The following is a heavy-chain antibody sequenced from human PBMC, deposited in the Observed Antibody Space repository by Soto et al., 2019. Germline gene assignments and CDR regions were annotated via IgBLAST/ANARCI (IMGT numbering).Heavy chain of an antibody. Sequence: QVQLVESGGGVVQPGRSLRLSCAASGFTFSSYGMHWVRQAPGQGLEWVAVIWYDGSNKYYADSVKGRFTISRDNSKNTLYLQMNSLRAEDTAVYYCARGGPEGLRYYGMDVWGQGTTVTVSS. CDR3: ARGGPEGLRYYGMDV. CDR1: GFTFSSYG. CDR2: IWYDGSNK. J-gene: IGHJ6*02. D-gene: IGHD5-12*01. V-gene: IGHV3-33*01.